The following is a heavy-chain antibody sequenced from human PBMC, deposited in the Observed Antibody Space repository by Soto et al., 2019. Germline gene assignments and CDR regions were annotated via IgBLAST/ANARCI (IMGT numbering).Heavy chain of an antibody. D-gene: IGHD2-15*01. Sequence: PGGSLRLSCAASGFKSSSYWMSWVRQAPGKGLEWVANIKQGGSERNYVDSVKGRFTISRDNAKNSLYLQMNSLRAEDTAVYYCXSESRYCSSGSCSDFDFWGQGTLVTVSS. CDR1: GFKSSSYW. J-gene: IGHJ4*02. V-gene: IGHV3-7*03. CDR3: XSESRYCSSGSCSDFDF. CDR2: IKQGGSER.